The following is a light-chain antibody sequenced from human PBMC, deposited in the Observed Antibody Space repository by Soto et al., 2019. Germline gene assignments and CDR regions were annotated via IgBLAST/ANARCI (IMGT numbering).Light chain of an antibody. J-gene: IGKJ4*01. Sequence: DIQMTQSPSTLSASVGDRVTITCRASQSISTWLAWYQQKPGKAPKLLIYKASNLEGGVPSRFSGSGSGTEFTITINSLQPDDFATYYCQQYNTYPLSVGGGTKVDIK. CDR2: KAS. CDR3: QQYNTYPLS. V-gene: IGKV1-5*03. CDR1: QSISTW.